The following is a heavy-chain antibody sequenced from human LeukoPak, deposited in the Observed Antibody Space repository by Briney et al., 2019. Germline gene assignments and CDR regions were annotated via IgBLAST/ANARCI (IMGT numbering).Heavy chain of an antibody. Sequence: ASVKVSCKASGYTFTSYGISWVRQAPGQGLEWMGWISAYNGNTNYAQKLQGRVTMTTDTSTSTAYMELRSLRSDDTAVYYCARAYYYDSSGYPDAFDIWGQGTWSPSLQ. J-gene: IGHJ3*02. CDR1: GYTFTSYG. D-gene: IGHD3-22*01. V-gene: IGHV1-18*01. CDR2: ISAYNGNT. CDR3: ARAYYYDSSGYPDAFDI.